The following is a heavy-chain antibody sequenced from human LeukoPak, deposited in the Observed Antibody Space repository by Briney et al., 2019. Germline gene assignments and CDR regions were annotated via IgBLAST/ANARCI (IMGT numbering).Heavy chain of an antibody. CDR1: GGSIRSSSYY. D-gene: IGHD6-13*01. V-gene: IGHV4-61*01. J-gene: IGHJ4*02. Sequence: SETLSLTCTVSGGSIRSSSYYWNWIRQPPGKGLELIGYIYYSGSPTCNPSLKSRVTISVDTSKNQFSLQLSSVTAADTAVYYCARDGYSSSWYSGGIDYWGQGTLVTVSS. CDR3: ARDGYSSSWYSGGIDY. CDR2: IYYSGSP.